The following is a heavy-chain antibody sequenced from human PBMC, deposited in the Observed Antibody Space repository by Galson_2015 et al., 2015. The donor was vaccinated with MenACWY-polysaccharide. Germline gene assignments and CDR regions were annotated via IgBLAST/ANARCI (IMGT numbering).Heavy chain of an antibody. CDR3: AKMRGPGSHYDYGMGV. D-gene: IGHD3-10*01. Sequence: SLRLSCAASGFTFSSYAMSWVRQAPGKGLEWVSAIGGSGGRTYYADSVKGRFTISRDNSKNTLHLQMNSLRAEDTAVYYCAKMRGPGSHYDYGMGVGGQGTTVTVSS. J-gene: IGHJ6*02. CDR2: IGGSGGRT. V-gene: IGHV3-23*01. CDR1: GFTFSSYA.